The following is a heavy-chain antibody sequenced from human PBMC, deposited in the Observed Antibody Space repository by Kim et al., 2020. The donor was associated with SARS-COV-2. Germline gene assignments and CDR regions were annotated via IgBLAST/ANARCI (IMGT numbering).Heavy chain of an antibody. V-gene: IGHV4-34*01. CDR2: INHSGST. Sequence: SETLSLTCAVYGGSFSGYYWSWIRQPPGKGLEWIGEINHSGSTNYNPSLKSRVTISVDTSKNQFSLKLSSVTAADTAVYYCARWTGYYYYGMDVWGQGTT. CDR3: ARWTGYYYYGMDV. J-gene: IGHJ6*02. CDR1: GGSFSGYY.